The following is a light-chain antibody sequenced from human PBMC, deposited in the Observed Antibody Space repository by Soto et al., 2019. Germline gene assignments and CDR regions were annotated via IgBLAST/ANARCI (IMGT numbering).Light chain of an antibody. CDR2: EVS. Sequence: QSVLTQPPSASGSPGQSVTISCTGTSSDVGNYNYVSWYQQHPGKAPKLLIFEVSNRPSGVPHRFSGSKSGNTASLTVSGLQPEDEADYYCSSYSGTNDLMFGGGTKLTVL. V-gene: IGLV2-8*01. J-gene: IGLJ3*02. CDR1: SSDVGNYNY. CDR3: SSYSGTNDLM.